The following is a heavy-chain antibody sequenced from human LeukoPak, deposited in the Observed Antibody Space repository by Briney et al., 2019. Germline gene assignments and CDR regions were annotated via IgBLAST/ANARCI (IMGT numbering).Heavy chain of an antibody. D-gene: IGHD6-13*01. CDR2: ISGSGGST. CDR1: GFTFSSYA. CDR3: ARTQGQQLVPDAFDI. Sequence: GGSLRLSCAASGFTFSSYAMSWVRQAPGKGLEWVSAISGSGGSTYYADSVKGRFTISRDNSKNTLYLQMNSLRAEDTAVYYCARTQGQQLVPDAFDIWGQGTMVTVSS. J-gene: IGHJ3*02. V-gene: IGHV3-23*01.